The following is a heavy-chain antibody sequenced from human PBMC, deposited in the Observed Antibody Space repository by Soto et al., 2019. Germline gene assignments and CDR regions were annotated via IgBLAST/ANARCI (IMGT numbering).Heavy chain of an antibody. D-gene: IGHD2-15*01. CDR2: IYYSGST. J-gene: IGHJ4*02. Sequence: ASETLSLTCTVSGGSISSYYWSWIRQPPGKGLDWIGYIYYSGSTNYNPSLKSRVTILVDTSKNQFSLKLSSLTAADTAVYYCARLVCSGGSCYSFYFDYWGQGTLVTVSS. V-gene: IGHV4-59*08. CDR3: ARLVCSGGSCYSFYFDY. CDR1: GGSISSYY.